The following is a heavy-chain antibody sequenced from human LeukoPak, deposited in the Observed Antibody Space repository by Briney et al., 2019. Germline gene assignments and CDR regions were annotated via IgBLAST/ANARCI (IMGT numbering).Heavy chain of an antibody. V-gene: IGHV1-69*05. CDR1: GGSFSNYA. J-gene: IGHJ4*02. CDR3: ARGERAIPIYY. D-gene: IGHD3-10*01. Sequence: ASVKVSCKASGGSFSNYAISWVRQAPGQGLEWMGGIIPILGSATYAQHFQGRVTITMDESTTTAYMELSSLRPGDTAVFYCARGERAIPIYYWGQGTLVTVSP. CDR2: IIPILGSA.